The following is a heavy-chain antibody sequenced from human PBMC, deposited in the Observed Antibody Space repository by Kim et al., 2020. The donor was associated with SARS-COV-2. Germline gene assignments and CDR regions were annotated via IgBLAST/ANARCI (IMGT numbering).Heavy chain of an antibody. V-gene: IGHV5-51*01. CDR1: GYSFTSYW. Sequence: GESLKISCKGSGYSFTSYWIGWVRQMPGKGLEWLGIIYPGDSDTRYSPSFQGQVTISADKSISTAYLQWSSLKTSDTAMRYCSRHQASHPDHWGQGTLVTVSS. CDR2: IYPGDSDT. CDR3: SRHQASHPDH. J-gene: IGHJ4*02.